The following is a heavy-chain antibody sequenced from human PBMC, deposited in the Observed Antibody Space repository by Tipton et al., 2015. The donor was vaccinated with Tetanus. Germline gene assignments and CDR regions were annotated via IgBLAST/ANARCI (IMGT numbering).Heavy chain of an antibody. CDR2: ISSSSPYI. D-gene: IGHD5-18*01. V-gene: IGHV3-21*01. Sequence: SLRLSCTGSGFTFSAFTLHWVRQAPGKGLEWVSAISSSSPYIYYADSVKGRFTIFRDNDKKSVYLQMNSLGADDTAVYYCARKGYSYATPGLDNWGRGILVTVSS. J-gene: IGHJ4*01. CDR1: GFTFSAFT. CDR3: ARKGYSYATPGLDN.